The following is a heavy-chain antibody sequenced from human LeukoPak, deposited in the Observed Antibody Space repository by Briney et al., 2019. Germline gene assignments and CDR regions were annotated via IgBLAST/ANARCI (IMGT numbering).Heavy chain of an antibody. CDR1: GFTFSNYA. Sequence: PRGSLRLSCAASGFTFSNYAMRWVRQAPGKGLEWVSYISGTGDNTQYADSVKGRFTISRDNSKNTVSLQINNLRAEDTAVYYFARGYSGDDGFFYWGQGTLVTVSS. CDR3: ARGYSGDDGFFY. D-gene: IGHD5-12*01. CDR2: ISGTGDNT. J-gene: IGHJ4*02. V-gene: IGHV3-23*01.